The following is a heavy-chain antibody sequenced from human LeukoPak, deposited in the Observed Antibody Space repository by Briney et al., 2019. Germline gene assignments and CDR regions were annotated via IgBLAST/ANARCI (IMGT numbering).Heavy chain of an antibody. J-gene: IGHJ4*02. CDR3: ARPSTYYDFWSGYYLPYYFDY. CDR2: IYSGGST. CDR1: GLTVSSNY. D-gene: IGHD3-3*01. Sequence: GGSLRLSCAASGLTVSSNYMSWVRQAPGKGLEWVSVIYSGGSTYYADSVKGRFTISRDNSKNTLYLQMNSLRAEDTAVYYCARPSTYYDFWSGYYLPYYFDYWGQGTLVTVSS. V-gene: IGHV3-53*01.